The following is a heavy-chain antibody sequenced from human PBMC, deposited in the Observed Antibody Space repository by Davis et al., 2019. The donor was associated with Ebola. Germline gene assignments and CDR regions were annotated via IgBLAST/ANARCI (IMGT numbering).Heavy chain of an antibody. V-gene: IGHV4-31*03. D-gene: IGHD3-9*01. CDR1: GGAISSGGYY. Sequence: MPSETLSLTCTVSGGAISSGGYYWSWIRQHPGKGLEWIGYIYHSGSTYYNPSLKSRVTMSVDTSKNQFSLKLSSVTAADTAVYYCARADYDILTGYATDWGQGTLVTVSS. J-gene: IGHJ4*02. CDR2: IYHSGST. CDR3: ARADYDILTGYATD.